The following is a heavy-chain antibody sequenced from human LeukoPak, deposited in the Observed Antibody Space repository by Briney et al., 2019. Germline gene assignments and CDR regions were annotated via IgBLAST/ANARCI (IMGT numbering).Heavy chain of an antibody. V-gene: IGHV3-30*02. Sequence: GGPLRLSCAASGFTFSRYGMHWVRQAPGKGLEWVAFIRYDGSDKYYADSVKGRFTISRDNSKNTLYLQMDSLRADDTSVYYCAKIGAVAGHFDYWGQGTLVTVSS. D-gene: IGHD6-19*01. CDR3: AKIGAVAGHFDY. CDR1: GFTFSRYG. CDR2: IRYDGSDK. J-gene: IGHJ4*02.